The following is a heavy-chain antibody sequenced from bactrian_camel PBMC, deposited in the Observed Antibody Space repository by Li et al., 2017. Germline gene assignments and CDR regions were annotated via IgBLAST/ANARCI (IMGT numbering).Heavy chain of an antibody. CDR1: GNHYGSWC. CDR3: AAAKLPVVAIATLTRVLREEDFPD. V-gene: IGHV3S53*01. D-gene: IGHD4*01. J-gene: IGHJ4*01. CDR2: VDAGSMT. Sequence: HVQLVESGGGSVQPGGSLRLSCAVTGNHYGSWCMGWFRQASGEAREGVALVDAGSMTNYADAVKGRFTISKDNANNTLYLQMNNLKPEDTAICYCAAAKLPVVAIATLTRVLREEDFPDWGQGTQVTVSP.